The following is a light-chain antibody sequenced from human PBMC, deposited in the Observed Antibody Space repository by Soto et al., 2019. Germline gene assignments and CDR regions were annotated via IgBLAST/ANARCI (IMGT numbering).Light chain of an antibody. J-gene: IGKJ4*01. V-gene: IGKV3-11*01. Sequence: EIVLTQSPATLSLSPGERATLSCRASQSVSSYLAWYQQRPGHAPRLLIYDASNRATGITARFSGSGSGTDFTLTISSLEPADCAVYYCQQRSDWALTFGGGTKVEIE. CDR2: DAS. CDR1: QSVSSY. CDR3: QQRSDWALT.